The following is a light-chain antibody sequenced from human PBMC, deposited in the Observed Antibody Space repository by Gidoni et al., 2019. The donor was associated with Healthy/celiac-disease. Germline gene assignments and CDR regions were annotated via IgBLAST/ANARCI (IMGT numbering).Light chain of an antibody. CDR1: QYISNY. CDR3: QQYDNHPLT. J-gene: IGKJ4*02. Sequence: DVQVTFYPSSLSGSVGDRVTITCQASQYISNYLTWYQQKPGKAPKLLIYDASNLETGVPSRFSGSGSGTDFTFTISSLQPEDIATYYCQQYDNHPLTFGGGTKVEIK. CDR2: DAS. V-gene: IGKV1-33*01.